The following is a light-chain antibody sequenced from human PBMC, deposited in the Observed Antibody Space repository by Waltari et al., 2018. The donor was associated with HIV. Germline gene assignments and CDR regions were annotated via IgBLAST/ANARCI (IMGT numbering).Light chain of an antibody. V-gene: IGKV3-15*01. Sequence: EIVMTQYPASLSVSPGERATLSCRASQNVIRNLAWYQQKPGQVSRLLIYGASTRASGIPARFRGSGSGTEFTLTISSLQSEDFAVYFCQQYNDWPLTFGGGTKVEI. CDR1: QNVIRN. CDR3: QQYNDWPLT. CDR2: GAS. J-gene: IGKJ4*01.